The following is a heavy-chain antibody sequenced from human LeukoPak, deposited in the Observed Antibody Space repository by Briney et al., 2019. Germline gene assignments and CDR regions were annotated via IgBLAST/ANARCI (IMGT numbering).Heavy chain of an antibody. Sequence: GRSLRLSCAASGFTVSNYWMSWVRQAPGKGLEWVANIRQDGSEKNYVDSVRGRFTISRDNAMNSLYLQMNSLRAEDTAVYYCAKSITIFGVGNFQHWGQGTQVTVSS. CDR2: IRQDGSEK. D-gene: IGHD3-3*01. CDR3: AKSITIFGVGNFQH. J-gene: IGHJ1*01. V-gene: IGHV3-7*05. CDR1: GFTVSNYW.